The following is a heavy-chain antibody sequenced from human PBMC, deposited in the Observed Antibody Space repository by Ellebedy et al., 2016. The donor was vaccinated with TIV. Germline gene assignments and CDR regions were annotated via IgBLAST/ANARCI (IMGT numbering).Heavy chain of an antibody. CDR2: LWYDGSNE. J-gene: IGHJ4*02. Sequence: GESLKISXAASGFTFSSYWMHWVRQAPGKGLEWLALLWYDGSNEKYADSVKGRFTISRDNSRDTLFLQMDSLRAEDTAVYYCARDPSSIAAAGRGDYWGRGTLVTVSS. V-gene: IGHV3-33*08. CDR1: GFTFSSYW. D-gene: IGHD6-13*01. CDR3: ARDPSSIAAAGRGDY.